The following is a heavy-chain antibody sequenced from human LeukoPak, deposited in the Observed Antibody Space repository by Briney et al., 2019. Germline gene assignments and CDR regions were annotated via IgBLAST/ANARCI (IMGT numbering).Heavy chain of an antibody. D-gene: IGHD2-15*01. CDR3: ARVLRYCSGGNCYSGGLGYMDV. CDR2: ISGSGGST. J-gene: IGHJ6*03. Sequence: GGSLRLSCAASGFTFSSYAMSWDRQAPGKGLEWVSAISGSGGSTYYADSVKGRFTISRDNAKNSLFLQMNSLRAEDTAVYYCARVLRYCSGGNCYSGGLGYMDVWGKGTTVTISS. V-gene: IGHV3-23*01. CDR1: GFTFSSYA.